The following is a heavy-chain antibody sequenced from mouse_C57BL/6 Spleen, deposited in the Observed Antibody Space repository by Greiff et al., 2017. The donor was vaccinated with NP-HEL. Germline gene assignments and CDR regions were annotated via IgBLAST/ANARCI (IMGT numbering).Heavy chain of an antibody. Sequence: VQLQQSGAELVMPGASVKLSCKASGYTFTSYWMHWVKQRPGQGLEWIGEIDPSDSYTNYNQKFKGKSTLTVDKSSSTAYMQLSSLTSEDSAVYYCARRYDSFDYWGQGTTLTVSS. D-gene: IGHD2-4*01. CDR2: IDPSDSYT. CDR3: ARRYDSFDY. CDR1: GYTFTSYW. J-gene: IGHJ2*01. V-gene: IGHV1-69*01.